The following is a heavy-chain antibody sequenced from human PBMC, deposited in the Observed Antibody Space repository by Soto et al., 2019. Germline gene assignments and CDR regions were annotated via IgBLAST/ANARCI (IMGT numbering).Heavy chain of an antibody. V-gene: IGHV3-30-3*02. CDR2: ISYDGSNK. Sequence: GSLRLSCAASGFTFSSYAMHWVRQAPGKGLEWVAVISYDGSNKYYADSVKGRFTISRDNSKNTLYLQMNSLRAEDTAVYYCAKIPPTAVTTSDFDYWGQGTLVTVSS. CDR3: AKIPPTAVTTSDFDY. CDR1: GFTFSSYA. J-gene: IGHJ4*02. D-gene: IGHD4-17*01.